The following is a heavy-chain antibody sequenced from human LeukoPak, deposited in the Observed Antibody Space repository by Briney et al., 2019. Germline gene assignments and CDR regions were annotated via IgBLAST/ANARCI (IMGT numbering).Heavy chain of an antibody. J-gene: IGHJ3*02. CDR2: ISAYNGNT. Sequence: GALVMVSCKASGYTFTNYGISWVRQAPGQGLEWMGWISAYNGNTNYAQKLQGRVTMTTDTSTSTAYMELRSLRSDDTAVYYCAREAAPYYDILTGYFDAFDIWGQGTMVTVSS. V-gene: IGHV1-18*01. CDR3: AREAAPYYDILTGYFDAFDI. CDR1: GYTFTNYG. D-gene: IGHD3-9*01.